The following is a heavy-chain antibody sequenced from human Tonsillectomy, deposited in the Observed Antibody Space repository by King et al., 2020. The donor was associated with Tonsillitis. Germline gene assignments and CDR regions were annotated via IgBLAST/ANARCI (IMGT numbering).Heavy chain of an antibody. Sequence: VQLQESGPGLVKPSETLSLTCTVSGGSIRSYYWSWIRQPPGKGLEWIGYIYYSGNTNYNPSLKSRVTKSVDTSKNQFSLKLSSVTAADTAVYYCARGGREPWFDPWGQGTLVTVSS. D-gene: IGHD3-16*01. CDR1: GGSIRSYY. V-gene: IGHV4-59*01. CDR2: IYYSGNT. J-gene: IGHJ5*02. CDR3: ARGGREPWFDP.